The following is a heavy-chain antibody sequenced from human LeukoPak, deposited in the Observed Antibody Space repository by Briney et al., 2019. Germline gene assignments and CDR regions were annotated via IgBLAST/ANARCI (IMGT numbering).Heavy chain of an antibody. CDR2: ISGSGGST. D-gene: IGHD6-6*01. CDR3: AKMRAASYYFDY. CDR1: GFTFSSYA. Sequence: GGCLRLSCAASGFTFSSYAMSWVRQGPGKGLEWVSAISGSGGSTYYADSVKGRFTISRDNSKNTLYLQMNSLRAEDTAVYYCAKMRAASYYFDYWGQGTLVTVSS. J-gene: IGHJ4*02. V-gene: IGHV3-23*01.